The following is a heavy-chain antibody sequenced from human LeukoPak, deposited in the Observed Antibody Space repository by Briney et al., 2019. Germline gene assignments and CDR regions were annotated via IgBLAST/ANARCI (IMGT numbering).Heavy chain of an antibody. CDR3: AKDRDILTGYYLY. J-gene: IGHJ4*02. Sequence: GGSLRLSCAASGFTFSSYAMSWVRQAPGKGLEWVSAISGSGGSTYYADSVKGRFTISRDNSKNTLYLQMNSLRAEGTAVYHCAKDRDILTGYYLYWGQGTLVTVSS. V-gene: IGHV3-23*01. CDR2: ISGSGGST. D-gene: IGHD3-9*01. CDR1: GFTFSSYA.